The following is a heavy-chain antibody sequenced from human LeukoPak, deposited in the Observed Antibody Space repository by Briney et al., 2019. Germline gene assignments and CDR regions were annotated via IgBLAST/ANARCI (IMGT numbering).Heavy chain of an antibody. D-gene: IGHD6-13*01. CDR2: ITWNRDNI. CDR1: GFTFDDYA. CDR3: AKDRVGHSSSWYIFDY. Sequence: PGGSLRLSCAASGFTFDDYAMHWVRQAPGKGLEWVSGITWNRDNIGYGDSVKGRFTISRDNSKNTLYLQMNSLRAEDTAVYYCAKDRVGHSSSWYIFDYWGQGTLVTVSS. V-gene: IGHV3-9*01. J-gene: IGHJ4*02.